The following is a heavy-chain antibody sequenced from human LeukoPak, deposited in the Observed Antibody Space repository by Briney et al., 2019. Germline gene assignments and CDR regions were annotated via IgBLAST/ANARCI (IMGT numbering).Heavy chain of an antibody. Sequence: GGSLRLSCAASGFTFSSYSMNWVRQAPGKGLEWVSSISSSSRYIYYADSVKGRFTISRDNAKNSLYLQMNSLRAEDTAVYYCARTRRYFASDDAFDIWGQGTMVTASS. CDR3: ARTRRYFASDDAFDI. CDR1: GFTFSSYS. CDR2: ISSSSRYI. V-gene: IGHV3-21*01. D-gene: IGHD3-9*01. J-gene: IGHJ3*02.